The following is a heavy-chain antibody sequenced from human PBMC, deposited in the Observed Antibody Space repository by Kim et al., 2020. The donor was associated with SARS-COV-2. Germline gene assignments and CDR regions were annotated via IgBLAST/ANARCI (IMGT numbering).Heavy chain of an antibody. V-gene: IGHV3-48*02. CDR1: GFTFSGYG. D-gene: IGHD3-10*01. J-gene: IGHJ6*01. CDR3: ARAVYSSEYYYYTDYYG. Sequence: GGSLRLSCAASGFTFSGYGMHWVRQAPGKGLEWVSCISRSSSTIDYADSVKGRFTISRDNAKNSLYLQMNSLRDEDTAVYYCARAVYSSEYYYYTDYYG. CDR2: ISRSSSTI.